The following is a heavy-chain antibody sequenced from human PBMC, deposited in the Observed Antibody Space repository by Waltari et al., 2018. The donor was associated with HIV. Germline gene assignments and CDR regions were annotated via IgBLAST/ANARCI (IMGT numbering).Heavy chain of an antibody. D-gene: IGHD5-12*01. CDR2: IIPIFGTA. Sequence: QVQLVQSGAEVKKPGSSVKVSCKASGGTFSSYAISWVRQAPGQGLEWMGWIIPIFGTANYAQKFQGRVTITADESTSTAYMELSSLRSEDTAVYYCARAIRGYSGYYYYYGMDVWGQGTTVTVSS. V-gene: IGHV1-69*01. CDR3: ARAIRGYSGYYYYYGMDV. J-gene: IGHJ6*02. CDR1: GGTFSSYA.